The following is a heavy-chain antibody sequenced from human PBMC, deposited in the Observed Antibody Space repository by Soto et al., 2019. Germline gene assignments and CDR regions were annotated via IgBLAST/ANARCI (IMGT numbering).Heavy chain of an antibody. Sequence: QVQLVQSGAEVKKPGASVKVSCKASGYTFTSYDINWVRQATGQGLEWMRWMNPNSGNTGYAQRFQGRVTMTTNTSISTAYMELNSLRSEDTAVYYCARELTSRAVDYWGQGTLVTVSS. D-gene: IGHD3-16*01. J-gene: IGHJ4*02. V-gene: IGHV1-8*01. CDR2: MNPNSGNT. CDR3: ARELTSRAVDY. CDR1: GYTFTSYD.